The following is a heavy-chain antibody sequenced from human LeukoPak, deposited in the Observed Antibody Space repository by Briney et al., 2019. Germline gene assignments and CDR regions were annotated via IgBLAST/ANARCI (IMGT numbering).Heavy chain of an antibody. Sequence: SVKVSCKASGGTFSSYAISWVRQAPGQGLEWIGGIIPIFGTANYAQKFQGRVTITADESTSTAYMELSSLRSEDTAVYYCARGRSGSYYEYWFDPWGQGTLVTVSS. CDR1: GGTFSSYA. D-gene: IGHD1-26*01. V-gene: IGHV1-69*13. CDR2: IIPIFGTA. CDR3: ARGRSGSYYEYWFDP. J-gene: IGHJ5*02.